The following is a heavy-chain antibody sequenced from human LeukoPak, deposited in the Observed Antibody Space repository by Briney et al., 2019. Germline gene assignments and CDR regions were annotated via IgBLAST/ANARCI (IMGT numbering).Heavy chain of an antibody. D-gene: IGHD6-6*01. V-gene: IGHV3-9*01. CDR1: GFTFDDYA. Sequence: PGGSLRLSCAASGFTFDDYAMHWVRQAPGKGLEWVSGISWNSGSIGYADSVKGRFTISRGNAKNSLYLQMNSLRAEDTALYYCAKDSLRYSSSSGDFYYFDYWGQGTLVTVSS. CDR2: ISWNSGSI. CDR3: AKDSLRYSSSSGDFYYFDY. J-gene: IGHJ4*02.